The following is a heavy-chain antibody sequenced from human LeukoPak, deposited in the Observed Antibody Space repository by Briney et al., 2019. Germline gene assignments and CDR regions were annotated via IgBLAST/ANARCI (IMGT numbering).Heavy chain of an antibody. J-gene: IGHJ5*02. Sequence: GGSLRLSCAASGFTLSSYEMNWVRQAPGKGLEWVSYISSSGTAIYYADSVKGRFTISRDNAKNSLFLQMNSLRAEDTAVYYCASTDFDRYNWSDPWGQGTLVTVSS. V-gene: IGHV3-48*03. CDR3: ASTDFDRYNWSDP. CDR2: ISSSGTAI. D-gene: IGHD3-9*01. CDR1: GFTLSSYE.